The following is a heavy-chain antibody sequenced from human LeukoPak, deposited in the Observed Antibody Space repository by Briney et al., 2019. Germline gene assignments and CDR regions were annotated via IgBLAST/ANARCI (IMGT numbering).Heavy chain of an antibody. CDR3: VVITQA. Sequence: PGGSLRLSCAASGFTFSSFGMHWVRQAPGKGLEWVVFIRYDGSNKYYADSVEGRFTISRDNSKNTLYLQMNSLRAEDTAVYYCVVITQAWGQGTLVTVSS. CDR1: GFTFSSFG. CDR2: IRYDGSNK. V-gene: IGHV3-30*02. D-gene: IGHD2/OR15-2a*01. J-gene: IGHJ5*02.